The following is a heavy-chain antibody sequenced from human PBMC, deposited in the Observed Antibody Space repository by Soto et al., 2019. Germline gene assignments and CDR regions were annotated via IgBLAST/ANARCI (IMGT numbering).Heavy chain of an antibody. Sequence: QVQLQESGPGLVKPSQTLSLTCTVSGDSISSGGTYWTWIRQHPGKGLVWIGNIYYRGSTHYNPALKSRATISVDASKNHFSLKLSSVTAADTAVYYCVGSPRPTYYFDHWGQETLVTVSS. CDR1: GDSISSGGTY. V-gene: IGHV4-31*03. CDR3: VGSPRPTYYFDH. CDR2: IYYRGST. D-gene: IGHD6-6*01. J-gene: IGHJ4*02.